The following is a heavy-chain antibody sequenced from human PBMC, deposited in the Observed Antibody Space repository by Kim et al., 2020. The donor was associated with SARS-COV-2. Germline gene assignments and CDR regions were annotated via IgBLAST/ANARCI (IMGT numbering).Heavy chain of an antibody. D-gene: IGHD3-16*02. Sequence: SETLSLTCTVSGGSISSSSYYWGWIRQPPGKGLEWIGSIYYSGSTYYNPSLKSRVTISVDTSKNQFSLKLSSVTAADTAVYYCASLPYYDYVWGSYRYEVSGMDVWGQGTTVTVSS. CDR2: IYYSGST. V-gene: IGHV4-39*01. J-gene: IGHJ6*02. CDR3: ASLPYYDYVWGSYRYEVSGMDV. CDR1: GGSISSSSYY.